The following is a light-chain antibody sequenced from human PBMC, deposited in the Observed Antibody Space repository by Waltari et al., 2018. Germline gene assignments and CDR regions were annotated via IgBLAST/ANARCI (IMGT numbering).Light chain of an antibody. CDR2: GVS. V-gene: IGLV2-14*03. J-gene: IGLJ1*01. Sequence: QSALTQPASVSGSPGQSITISCTGTSSDVGGYKYVSCDQQHPGKAPKLMIYGVSKRPSGVANRFSGSKSGNTASLIISGLQAEDEADYYCSSYTSSSTRVFGTGTKVTVL. CDR1: SSDVGGYKY. CDR3: SSYTSSSTRV.